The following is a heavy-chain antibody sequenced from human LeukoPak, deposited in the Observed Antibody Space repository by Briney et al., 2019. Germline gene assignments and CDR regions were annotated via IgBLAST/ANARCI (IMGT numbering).Heavy chain of an antibody. Sequence: GGSLRLSCEASGFIFGSFSISWVRQAPGKGLEWVSGISGSGDGTHYADPVKGRFTISRDNSKTTLYLQMSSLRADDTAVYYCARDTISCSGGTCYENWFDPWGQGTLVTVSS. V-gene: IGHV3-23*01. CDR3: ARDTISCSGGTCYENWFDP. CDR1: GFIFGSFS. J-gene: IGHJ5*02. CDR2: ISGSGDGT. D-gene: IGHD2-15*01.